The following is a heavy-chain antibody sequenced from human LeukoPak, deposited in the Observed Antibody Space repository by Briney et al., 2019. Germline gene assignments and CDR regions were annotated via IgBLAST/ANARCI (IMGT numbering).Heavy chain of an antibody. Sequence: GASVKVSCTASGGTFSSYAISWVRQAPGQGLEWMGGIIPIFGTANYAQKFQGRVTITADESTSTAYMELSSLRSEDTAVYYCARVRSSSLYYYYYGMDVWGQGTTVTVSS. CDR2: IIPIFGTA. J-gene: IGHJ6*02. CDR1: GGTFSSYA. V-gene: IGHV1-69*13. CDR3: ARVRSSSLYYYYYGMDV. D-gene: IGHD6-6*01.